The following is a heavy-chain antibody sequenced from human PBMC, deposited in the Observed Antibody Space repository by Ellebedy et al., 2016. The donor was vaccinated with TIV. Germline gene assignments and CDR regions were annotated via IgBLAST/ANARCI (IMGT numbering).Heavy chain of an antibody. CDR2: TYASGST. CDR3: ARRGVWLRLPFDY. D-gene: IGHD5-12*01. V-gene: IGHV4-4*07. J-gene: IGHJ4*02. CDR1: GGSFSDDY. Sequence: SETLSLTCIVSGGSFSDDYWHWVRQPAGKGLQWIGRTYASGSTDYNPSLESRVTMSIDTSKNQFSLKLSSVTAADTAVYYCARRGVWLRLPFDYWGQGTLVTVSS.